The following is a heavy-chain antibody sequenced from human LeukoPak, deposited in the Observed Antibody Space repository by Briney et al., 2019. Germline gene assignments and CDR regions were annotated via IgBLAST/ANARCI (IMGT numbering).Heavy chain of an antibody. CDR3: VRDKGGRSGAIYYDAFDV. CDR1: GFTFNTYW. V-gene: IGHV3-7*01. Sequence: RPGGSLRFSCAASGFTFNTYWMFWVRQAPGKGLEWVANIDQGGSTKYDVDSLKGRFTISRDNAKNPLYLQMNSLRAEDTAVYYCVRDKGGRSGAIYYDAFDVWGQGTMVTVSS. J-gene: IGHJ3*01. D-gene: IGHD1-26*01. CDR2: IDQGGSTK.